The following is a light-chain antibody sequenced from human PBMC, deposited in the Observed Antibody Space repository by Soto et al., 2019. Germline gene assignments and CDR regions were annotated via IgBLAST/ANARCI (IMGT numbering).Light chain of an antibody. CDR3: QQLHSWGVT. CDR2: GAS. V-gene: IGKV1-9*01. J-gene: IGKJ4*01. Sequence: DIQMTQSPSSLSASVGDRVTITCRASLNIGDSLSWFQQKPGKAPKLLISGASTLQSGVPSRFSGSGSGTEFTLTISSLQPEDFATYSCQQLHSWGVTFGGGTKVDIK. CDR1: LNIGDS.